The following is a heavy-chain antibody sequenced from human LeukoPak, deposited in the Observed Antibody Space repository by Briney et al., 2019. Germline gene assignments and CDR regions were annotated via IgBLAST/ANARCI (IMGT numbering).Heavy chain of an antibody. Sequence: ASVKVSCKVSGYTLTELSMHWVRQAPGKGLEWMGGFDPEDGETIYAQKFQGRVTMTEDTSTDTAYMELSSLRSEDTAVYYCATSDFWSGYSLPHFDYWGQGTLVTVSS. D-gene: IGHD3-3*01. V-gene: IGHV1-24*01. CDR2: FDPEDGET. CDR1: GYTLTELS. J-gene: IGHJ4*02. CDR3: ATSDFWSGYSLPHFDY.